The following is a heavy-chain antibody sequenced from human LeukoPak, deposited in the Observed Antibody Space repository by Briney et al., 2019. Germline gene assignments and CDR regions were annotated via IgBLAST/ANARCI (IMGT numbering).Heavy chain of an antibody. V-gene: IGHV3-30*02. CDR2: IHYDGSNK. CDR1: GFIFSTFG. Sequence: GGSLRLSRAASGFIFSTFGMHWVRQAPGKGLEWVAFIHYDGSNKYYGDSVKGRFTISRDNSKNTLYLEMNSLRVEDTAVYYCAKRDYLDVWGKGTTVTVSS. J-gene: IGHJ6*03. CDR3: AKRDYLDV.